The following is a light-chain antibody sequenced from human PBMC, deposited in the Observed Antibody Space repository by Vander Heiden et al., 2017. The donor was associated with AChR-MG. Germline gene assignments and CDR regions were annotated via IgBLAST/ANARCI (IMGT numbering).Light chain of an antibody. CDR1: KLGDKY. CDR3: QAWESSTAAEV. CDR2: QDS. V-gene: IGLV3-1*01. Sequence: SYELTQPPSVSVSPGQPASLTCSGDKLGDKYACWYQQKPGQSPVLVIYQDSKRPSGIPERFSGSNSGNTATLTISGTQAMDEADYYCQAWESSTAAEVFGGGTKLTVL. J-gene: IGLJ2*01.